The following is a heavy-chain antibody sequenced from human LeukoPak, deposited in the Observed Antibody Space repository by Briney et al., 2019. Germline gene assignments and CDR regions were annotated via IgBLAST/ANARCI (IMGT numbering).Heavy chain of an antibody. Sequence: SETLSLTCTVSGGSISHYYWNWIRQPAGKGLEWIGRIYTSGGANYNPSLKSRVTMSVDTSKNQFSLNLTSVTAADTAVYYCVVTISIWLPDYWGQGTLVTVSS. V-gene: IGHV4-4*07. D-gene: IGHD6-13*01. CDR1: GGSISHYY. J-gene: IGHJ4*02. CDR3: VVTISIWLPDY. CDR2: IYTSGGA.